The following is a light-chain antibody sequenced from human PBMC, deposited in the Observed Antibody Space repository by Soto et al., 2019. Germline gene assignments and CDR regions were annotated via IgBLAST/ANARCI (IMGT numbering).Light chain of an antibody. CDR1: QSLLYSSNNKNY. CDR2: WAS. Sequence: DIVMTQSPDSLAVSLGERATINCKSSQSLLYSSNNKNYLAWYQQKPGQPPKLLIYWASTRESGVPDRFSGSGSGTDFTLTISSLQAEDVAVYYCQQYYSTPRTFDQGTKVEIK. V-gene: IGKV4-1*01. J-gene: IGKJ1*01. CDR3: QQYYSTPRT.